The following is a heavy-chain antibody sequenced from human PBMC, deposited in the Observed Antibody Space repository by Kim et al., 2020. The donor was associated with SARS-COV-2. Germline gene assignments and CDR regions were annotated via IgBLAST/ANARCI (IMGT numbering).Heavy chain of an antibody. CDR3: ARDRGLNYDYVWGSYRYSN. CDR2: ISSSGSTI. V-gene: IGHV3-48*03. D-gene: IGHD3-16*02. J-gene: IGHJ4*02. Sequence: GGSLRLSCAASGFTFSSYEMNWVRQAPGKGLEWVSYISSSGSTIYYADSVKGRFTISRDNAKNSLYLQMNSLRAEDTAVYYCARDRGLNYDYVWGSYRYSNWGQGTLVTVSS. CDR1: GFTFSSYE.